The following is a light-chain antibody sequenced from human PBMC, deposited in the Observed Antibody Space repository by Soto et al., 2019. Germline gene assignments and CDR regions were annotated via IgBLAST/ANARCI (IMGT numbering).Light chain of an antibody. V-gene: IGKV3-20*01. Sequence: EIELTQSPGSLSLSPRERATLSCRASQSVRSNHLAWYQQKPGQAPRLIIDGASRRAAGIPDRCSGSGSGTDFTLTISRLEPEDVAVYYCQQNGSSGTFGQGTKVDIK. J-gene: IGKJ1*01. CDR3: QQNGSSGT. CDR2: GAS. CDR1: QSVRSNH.